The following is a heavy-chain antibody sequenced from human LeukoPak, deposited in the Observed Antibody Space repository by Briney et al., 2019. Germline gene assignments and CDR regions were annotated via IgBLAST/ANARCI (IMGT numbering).Heavy chain of an antibody. CDR2: IWYDGSKN. D-gene: IGHD2-2*02. V-gene: IGHV3-33*01. J-gene: IGHJ4*02. CDR1: GLTFRNYG. Sequence: GGSLTLSCAPSGLTFRNYGMHWVRQAPGKGLECVAIIWYDGSKNYYADSVKGRFTISRDNFNNTLYLQMNSLRAEDTALYYCARAPYTTGRSFYFVSWGRGTLVTVSS. CDR3: ARAPYTTGRSFYFVS.